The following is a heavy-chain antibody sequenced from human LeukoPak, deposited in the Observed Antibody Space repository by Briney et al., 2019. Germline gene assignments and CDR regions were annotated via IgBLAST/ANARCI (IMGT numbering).Heavy chain of an antibody. D-gene: IGHD5-24*01. Sequence: GGSLRLSCAASGFTFSSYDMHWVRQATGKGLEWVSAIGTAGDTYYPGSVKGRFTISRENAKNSLYLQMNSLRAGGTAVYYCARMGYYYYMDVWGKGTTVTVSS. CDR3: ARMGYYYYMDV. J-gene: IGHJ6*03. CDR2: IGTAGDT. CDR1: GFTFSSYD. V-gene: IGHV3-13*01.